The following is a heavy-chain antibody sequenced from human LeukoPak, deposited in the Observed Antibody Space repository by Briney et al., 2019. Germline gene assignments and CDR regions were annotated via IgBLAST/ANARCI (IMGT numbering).Heavy chain of an antibody. J-gene: IGHJ4*02. CDR3: ARDGRGGDY. V-gene: IGHV3-74*01. Sequence: GGSLRLSCAASGLTFSTYWMHWVRQDPGKGLVWVSRISSDASITSYADPVKGRFTISRDNAKNSLYLQMNSLRAEDTAVYYCARDGRGGDYWGQGTLVTVSS. CDR2: ISSDASIT. CDR1: GLTFSTYW.